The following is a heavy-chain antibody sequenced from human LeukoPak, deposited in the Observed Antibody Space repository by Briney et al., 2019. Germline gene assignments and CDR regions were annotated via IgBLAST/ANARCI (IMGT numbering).Heavy chain of an antibody. D-gene: IGHD1-26*01. CDR2: ISGSGGST. J-gene: IGHJ3*02. Sequence: GGSLRLSCAASGFTFSSYGMYWVRQAPGKGLEWVSAISGSGGSTYYADSVKGRFTISRDNSKNSLYLQMNSLRAEDTALYYCARLGATGDTFDIWGQGTMVTVSS. CDR1: GFTFSSYG. V-gene: IGHV3-23*01. CDR3: ARLGATGDTFDI.